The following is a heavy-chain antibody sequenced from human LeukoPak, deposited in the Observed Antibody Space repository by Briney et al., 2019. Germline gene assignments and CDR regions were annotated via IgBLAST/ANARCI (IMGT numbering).Heavy chain of an antibody. J-gene: IGHJ4*02. D-gene: IGHD5-24*01. V-gene: IGHV3-9*01. CDR1: GLTFDDYA. Sequence: PGGSLRLSCAASGLTFDDYAMHWVRQAPGKGLEWVSGISWNSGSIGYADSVKGRFTISRDNAKNSLYLQMNSLRAEDTALYYCMAIDYWDQGTLVTVSS. CDR3: MAIDY. CDR2: ISWNSGSI.